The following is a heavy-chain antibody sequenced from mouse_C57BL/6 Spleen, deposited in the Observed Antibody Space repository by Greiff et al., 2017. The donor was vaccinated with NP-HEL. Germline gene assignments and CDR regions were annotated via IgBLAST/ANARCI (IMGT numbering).Heavy chain of an antibody. J-gene: IGHJ2*01. D-gene: IGHD1-1*01. CDR3: AYRITTVVGVDY. CDR2: IYPGDGDT. CDR1: GYAFSSSW. V-gene: IGHV1-82*01. Sequence: QVQLQQSGPELVKPGASVKISCKASGYAFSSSWMNWVKQRPGKGLEWIGRIYPGDGDTNYNGKFKGKATLTADKSSSTAYMQLSSLTSEDSAVYFCAYRITTVVGVDYWGQGTTLTVSS.